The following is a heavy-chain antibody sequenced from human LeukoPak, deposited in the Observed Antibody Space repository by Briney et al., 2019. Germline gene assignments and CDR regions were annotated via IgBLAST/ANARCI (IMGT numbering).Heavy chain of an antibody. CDR1: GFTLSTYG. Sequence: GGSLRLSCAPSGFTLSTYGMTWVRQAPGKGLEWVSGISGSGDNTYYADSAKGRFTVSRDISKNTLYLQMNSLRDEDTAIYYCANYRSSSSHYWGPGTLVTVSS. J-gene: IGHJ4*02. CDR3: ANYRSSSSHY. D-gene: IGHD6-6*01. V-gene: IGHV3-23*01. CDR2: ISGSGDNT.